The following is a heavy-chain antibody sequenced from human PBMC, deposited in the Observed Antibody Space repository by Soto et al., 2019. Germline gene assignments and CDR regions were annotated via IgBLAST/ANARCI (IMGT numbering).Heavy chain of an antibody. V-gene: IGHV1-46*03. CDR3: AREPPEAYNCDY. CDR2: VYHSTGRP. Sequence: QVQLVQSGAELKNPGASVKISCKTSGYTFTSYYLHWLRQAPGQGLEWMGIVYHSTGRPIYTQRLQGRVTMTRDTSTSTVYMELTSLRYEDTAVYFCAREPPEAYNCDYWGQGTQVTVSS. CDR1: GYTFTSYY. D-gene: IGHD3-16*01. J-gene: IGHJ4*02.